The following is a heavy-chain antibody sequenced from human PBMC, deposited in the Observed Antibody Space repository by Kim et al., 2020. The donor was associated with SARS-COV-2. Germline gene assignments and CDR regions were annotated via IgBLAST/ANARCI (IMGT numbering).Heavy chain of an antibody. D-gene: IGHD3-10*01. J-gene: IGHJ4*02. CDR2: IYYSGST. CDR3: ARSPLWFGDLSGDY. V-gene: IGHV4-31*03. Sequence: SETLSLTCTVSGGSISSGGYYWSWIRQHPGKGLEWIGYIYYSGSTYYNPSLKSRVTISVDTSKNQFSLKLSSVTAADTAVYYCARSPLWFGDLSGDYWGQGTLVTVSS. CDR1: GGSISSGGYY.